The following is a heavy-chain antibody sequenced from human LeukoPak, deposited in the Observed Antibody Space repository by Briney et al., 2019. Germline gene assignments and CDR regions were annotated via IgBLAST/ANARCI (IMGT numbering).Heavy chain of an antibody. D-gene: IGHD3-22*01. V-gene: IGHV3-21*01. CDR2: ITSRSQYL. J-gene: IGHJ4*02. Sequence: GGSLRLSCAASGFSFSYHSMIWVRQAPGKGLEWVSSITSRSQYLYYADSVRGRFTISRDNANDSVFLQMNSLRVEDTAVYYCARMYTYYYDTSGFYYWDYWGQGALVTVSS. CDR3: ARMYTYYYDTSGFYYWDY. CDR1: GFSFSYHS.